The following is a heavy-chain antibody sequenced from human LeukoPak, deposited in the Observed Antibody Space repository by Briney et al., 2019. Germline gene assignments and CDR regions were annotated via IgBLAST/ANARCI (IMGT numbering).Heavy chain of an antibody. D-gene: IGHD2-21*01. J-gene: IGHJ5*02. CDR2: IIHSGST. V-gene: IGHV4-30-2*01. CDR1: GDSISSGSYS. Sequence: PSETLSLTYVVSGDSISSGSYSWSWIRQPPGKDLEWIGYIIHSGSTFYIPSIKSRVTISLDNYKSQFSLRLSSVTAADTAVYYCARELWFANAPGSWLDPWGQGTLVTVSS. CDR3: ARELWFANAPGSWLDP.